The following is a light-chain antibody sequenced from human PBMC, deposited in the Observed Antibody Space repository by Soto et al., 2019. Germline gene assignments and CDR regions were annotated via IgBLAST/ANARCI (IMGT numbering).Light chain of an antibody. V-gene: IGKV3-20*01. CDR3: QQYATSPLA. CDR2: DAS. J-gene: IGKJ4*01. CDR1: HNFSXNY. Sequence: ENVLTQSPGTLSLSPGESATLSCRAIHNFSXNYLXCXXXXXXHXXXFLIYDASTRATGIPDRFSGSGSGTDYTLTISRLEPEDFAVYFCQQYATSPLAFGGGTKVDIK.